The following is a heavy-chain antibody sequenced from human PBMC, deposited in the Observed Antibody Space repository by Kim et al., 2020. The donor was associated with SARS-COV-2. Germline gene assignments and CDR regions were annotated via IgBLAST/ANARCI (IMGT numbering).Heavy chain of an antibody. D-gene: IGHD6-13*01. V-gene: IGHV3-43*01. J-gene: IGHJ4*02. CDR1: GFTFDDYT. CDR2: ISWDGGST. CDR3: AKDMGPPQGSSSPGLEFDY. Sequence: GGSLRLSCAASGFTFDDYTMHWVRQAPGKGLEWVSLISWDGGSTYYADSVKGRFTISRDNSKNSLYLQMNSLRTEDTALYYCAKDMGPPQGSSSPGLEFDYWGQGTLVTVSS.